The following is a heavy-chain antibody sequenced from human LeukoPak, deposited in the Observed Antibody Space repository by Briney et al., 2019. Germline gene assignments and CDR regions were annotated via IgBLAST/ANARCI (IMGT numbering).Heavy chain of an antibody. V-gene: IGHV1-2*02. CDR1: GYTFTSYA. D-gene: IGHD6-13*01. J-gene: IGHJ4*02. CDR3: ARVSSGSPADY. CDR2: INPNSGGT. Sequence: ASVKVSCKASGYTFTSYAMNWVRQAPGQGLEWMGWINPNSGGTNYAQKFQGRVTMTRDTSISTAYMELSRLRSDDTAVYYCARVSSGSPADYWGQGTLVTVSS.